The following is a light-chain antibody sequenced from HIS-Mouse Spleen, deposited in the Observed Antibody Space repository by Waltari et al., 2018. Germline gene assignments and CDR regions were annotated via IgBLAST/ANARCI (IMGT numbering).Light chain of an antibody. Sequence: DIQMTQSPSSVSASVGDRVTITCRASQGISSWVAWYQQKAGKAPKLLIYAAYSLQSVVPSRFSGSGSGTDFTLTVSSLQPEDFATYYCQQANSFPYTFGQGTKLEIK. CDR2: AAY. CDR1: QGISSW. CDR3: QQANSFPYT. J-gene: IGKJ2*01. V-gene: IGKV1-12*01.